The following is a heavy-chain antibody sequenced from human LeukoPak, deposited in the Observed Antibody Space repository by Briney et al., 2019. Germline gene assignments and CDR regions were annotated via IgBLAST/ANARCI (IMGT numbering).Heavy chain of an antibody. J-gene: IGHJ4*02. CDR2: ISAYNGNT. CDR3: ARSKRIAVAASQDY. CDR1: GGTFSSYA. V-gene: IGHV1-18*01. D-gene: IGHD6-19*01. Sequence: GASVKVSCKASGGTFSSYAISWVRQAPGQGLEWMGWISAYNGNTNYAQKLQGRVTMTTDTSTSTAYMELRSLRSDDTAVYYCARSKRIAVAASQDYWGQGTLVTVSS.